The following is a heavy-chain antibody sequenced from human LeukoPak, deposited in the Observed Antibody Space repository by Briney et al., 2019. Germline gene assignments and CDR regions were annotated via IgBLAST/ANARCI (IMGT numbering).Heavy chain of an antibody. CDR1: GYSFNSYW. Sequence: GGSLKISRRGSGYSFNSYWIGRGRQMPGKGLEWIGIIYPGESDTIFSPSFQGQVTISADKSISTAYLQWSSLKASDTAMYCCARRQNDAFDIWGQGTMVTVSS. CDR2: IYPGESDT. V-gene: IGHV5-51*01. J-gene: IGHJ3*02. CDR3: ARRQNDAFDI.